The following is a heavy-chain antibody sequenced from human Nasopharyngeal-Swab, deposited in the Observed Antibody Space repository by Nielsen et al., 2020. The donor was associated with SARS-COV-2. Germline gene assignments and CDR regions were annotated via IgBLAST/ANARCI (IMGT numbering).Heavy chain of an antibody. J-gene: IGHJ4*02. CDR3: AKDGDRDGYGDFCLDY. D-gene: IGHD4-17*01. CDR1: GFTFSSYG. Sequence: GESLKISCAASGFTFSSYGMHWVCQAPGKGLEWVAFIRYDGSNKYYADSVKGRFTISRDNSKNTLYLQMNSLRAEDTAVYYCAKDGDRDGYGDFCLDYWGQGTLVTVSS. V-gene: IGHV3-30*02. CDR2: IRYDGSNK.